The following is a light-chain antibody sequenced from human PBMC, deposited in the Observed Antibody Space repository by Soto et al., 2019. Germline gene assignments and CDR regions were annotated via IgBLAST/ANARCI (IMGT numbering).Light chain of an antibody. V-gene: IGKV1-6*01. Sequence: AIQMTQSPSSLSASVGDRVTITCRASQGIRNDLGWYQQKPGKAPKLLLYAASTLESGVPSRFSGSGSVTDFTLTVSSLQPEDFATYCCLQDYDYPLTFGGGTKVEIK. CDR1: QGIRND. CDR2: AAS. CDR3: LQDYDYPLT. J-gene: IGKJ4*01.